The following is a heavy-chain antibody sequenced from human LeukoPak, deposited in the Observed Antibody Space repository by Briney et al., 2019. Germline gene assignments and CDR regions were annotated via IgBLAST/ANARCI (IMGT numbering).Heavy chain of an antibody. CDR1: GDSVSTSSW. Sequence: SGTLSLTCAVSGDSVSTSSWWTWVRQPPEKGLEWIGEINHSGSTNYNPSLKSRVTISIDKSKNQFSLKLDSVTAADTAVYFCARNGGKSDFDYWGQRTLVTVSS. V-gene: IGHV4-4*02. J-gene: IGHJ4*02. CDR3: ARNGGKSDFDY. D-gene: IGHD4-23*01. CDR2: INHSGST.